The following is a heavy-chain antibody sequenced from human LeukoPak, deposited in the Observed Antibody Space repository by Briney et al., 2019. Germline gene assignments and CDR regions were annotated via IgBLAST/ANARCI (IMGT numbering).Heavy chain of an antibody. J-gene: IGHJ4*02. CDR2: IYYSGST. Sequence: SETLSLTCTASGGSISSSSYYWGWIRQPPGKGLEWIGSIYYSGSTYYNPSLKGRVTISVDTSKNQFSLKLSSVTAADTAVYYCARQKDITMIVVVTPFDYWGQGTLVTVSS. CDR1: GGSISSSSYY. V-gene: IGHV4-39*01. D-gene: IGHD3-22*01. CDR3: ARQKDITMIVVVTPFDY.